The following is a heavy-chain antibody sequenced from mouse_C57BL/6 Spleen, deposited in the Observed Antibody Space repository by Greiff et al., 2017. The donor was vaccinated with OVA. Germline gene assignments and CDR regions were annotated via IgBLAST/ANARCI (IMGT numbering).Heavy chain of an antibody. CDR3: AREGIYYDYDGGPY. CDR1: GYTFTDYY. Sequence: VQLQQSGPELVKPGASVKISCKASGYTFTDYYMNWVKQSHGKSLEWIGDINPNNGGTSYNQKFKGKATLTVDKSSSTAYMELRSLTSEDSAVYYCAREGIYYDYDGGPYWGQGTLVTVSA. V-gene: IGHV1-26*01. D-gene: IGHD2-4*01. CDR2: INPNNGGT. J-gene: IGHJ3*01.